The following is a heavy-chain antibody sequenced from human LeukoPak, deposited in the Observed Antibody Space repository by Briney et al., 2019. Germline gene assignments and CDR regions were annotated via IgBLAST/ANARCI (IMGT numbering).Heavy chain of an antibody. CDR2: INWNSGSI. V-gene: IGHV3-9*01. D-gene: IGHD3-10*02. Sequence: GGSLRLSCAASGFTFDDYAMHWVRQAPGKGLEWVSGINWNSGSIGYADSVKGQFTISRDNAKNSLYLQMNSLRAEDTALYYCAKVSYDRYYFDYWGQGTLVTVSS. J-gene: IGHJ4*02. CDR3: AKVSYDRYYFDY. CDR1: GFTFDDYA.